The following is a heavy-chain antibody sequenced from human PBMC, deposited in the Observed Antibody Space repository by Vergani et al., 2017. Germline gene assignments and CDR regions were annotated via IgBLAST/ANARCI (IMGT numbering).Heavy chain of an antibody. CDR2: IIPIFGTA. D-gene: IGHD3-3*01. CDR1: GGTFSSYA. CDR3: ASRDITIFGXVIIRGYYYYGMDV. V-gene: IGHV1-69*01. J-gene: IGHJ6*02. Sequence: QVQLVQSGAEVKKPGSSVKVSCKASGGTFSSYAISWVRQAPGQGLEWMGGIIPIFGTANYAQKFQGRVTITADESTSTAYMELSSLRSEDTAVYYGASRDITIFGXVIIRGYYYYGMDVWGQGTTVTVSS.